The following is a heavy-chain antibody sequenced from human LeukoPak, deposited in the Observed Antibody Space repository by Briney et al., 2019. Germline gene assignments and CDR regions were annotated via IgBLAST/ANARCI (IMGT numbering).Heavy chain of an antibody. V-gene: IGHV1-3*01. Sequence: ASVKVSCKASGYTFISYAMHWVRQAPGQRLKWMGWINAGNGNTKYSQKFQGRVTITRDTSASTAYMELSSLRSEDTAVYYCARVRGLTTYYFDYWGQGTLVTVSS. CDR1: GYTFISYA. CDR3: ARVRGLTTYYFDY. CDR2: INAGNGNT. J-gene: IGHJ4*02. D-gene: IGHD1-1*01.